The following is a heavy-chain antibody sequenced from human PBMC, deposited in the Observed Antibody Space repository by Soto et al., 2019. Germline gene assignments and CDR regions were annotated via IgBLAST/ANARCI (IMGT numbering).Heavy chain of an antibody. CDR1: GGSISIGGYY. J-gene: IGHJ6*02. D-gene: IGHD3-22*01. V-gene: IGHV4-30-4*08. Sequence: PSETLSLTCTVSGGSISIGGYYWSWIRHHPGKGLEWIGYIYYSGSTYYNPSLKSRVTISVDTSKNQFSLKLSSVTAADTAVYYCARDPYYYDSSGYYYAPYYYGMDVWGQGTTVTVSS. CDR3: ARDPYYYDSSGYYYAPYYYGMDV. CDR2: IYYSGST.